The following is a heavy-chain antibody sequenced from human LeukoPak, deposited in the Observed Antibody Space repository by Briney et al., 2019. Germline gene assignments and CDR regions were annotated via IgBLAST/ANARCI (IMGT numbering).Heavy chain of an antibody. Sequence: ALVKVSCKASGYTFTDYYIHWVRQAPGQGLEWMGWINPNSGVTNYAQKFQGRVTMTRDTSISTAYMELSSLKSDDTAVYYCLRVDCSGGACYSATPFDYWGQGTLVTVSS. V-gene: IGHV1-2*02. CDR2: INPNSGVT. J-gene: IGHJ4*02. D-gene: IGHD2-15*01. CDR3: LRVDCSGGACYSATPFDY. CDR1: GYTFTDYY.